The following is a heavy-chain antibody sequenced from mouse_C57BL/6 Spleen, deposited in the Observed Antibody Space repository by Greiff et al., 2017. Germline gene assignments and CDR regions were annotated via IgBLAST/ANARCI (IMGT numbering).Heavy chain of an antibody. CDR1: GYTFTSYD. D-gene: IGHD2-3*01. V-gene: IGHV1-85*01. CDR2: IYPRDGST. Sequence: QVQLQQSGPELVKPGASVKLSCKASGYTFTSYDINWVKQRPGQGLEWIGWIYPRDGSTKYNEKFKGKATLTVDTSSSTAYMELHSLTSEDSAVYFCARDDGYYEGFCFAYWDQGTLVTVSA. J-gene: IGHJ3*01. CDR3: ARDDGYYEGFCFAY.